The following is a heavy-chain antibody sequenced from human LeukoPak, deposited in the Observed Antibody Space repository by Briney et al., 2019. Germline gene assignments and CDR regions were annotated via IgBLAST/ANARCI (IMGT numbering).Heavy chain of an antibody. CDR2: ITTSGNSI. CDR3: ARDRAVANIGQLSPFHY. CDR1: GFTFDDYG. J-gene: IGHJ4*02. Sequence: GGSLRLSCAASGFTFDDYGMHWVRQAPGKGLEWLSFITTSGNSICYADSVRGRFTISRDDAKNSLYLQINSLRAEDTAVYYCARDRAVANIGQLSPFHYCGQGTLVTVSS. D-gene: IGHD6-19*01. V-gene: IGHV3-48*03.